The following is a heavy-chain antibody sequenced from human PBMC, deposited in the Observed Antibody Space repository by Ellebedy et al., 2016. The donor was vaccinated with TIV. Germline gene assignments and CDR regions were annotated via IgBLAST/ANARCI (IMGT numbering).Heavy chain of an antibody. CDR3: ARTSTMVRGALDY. D-gene: IGHD3-10*01. CDR2: INHSGST. CDR1: GGSFSGYY. Sequence: SETLSLTXAVYGGSFSGYYWSWIRQPPGKGLEWIGEINHSGSTNCNPSLKSRLSISVDTSKNQFSLNLSSVTAADTGVYYCARTSTMVRGALDYWGQGTLVTVSS. V-gene: IGHV4-34*01. J-gene: IGHJ4*02.